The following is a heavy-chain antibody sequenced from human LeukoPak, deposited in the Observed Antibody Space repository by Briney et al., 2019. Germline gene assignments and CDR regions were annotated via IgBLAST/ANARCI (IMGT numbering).Heavy chain of an antibody. J-gene: IGHJ4*02. Sequence: ASVKVSCKASGYTFTSYGINWVRQAPGQGLEWMGWINTNTGNPTYAQGFTGRFVFSLDTSVSTAYLQISSLKAEDTAVYYCAREPMEVPYYFDYWGRGTLVTVSS. V-gene: IGHV7-4-1*02. D-gene: IGHD3-10*01. CDR1: GYTFTSYG. CDR2: INTNTGNP. CDR3: AREPMEVPYYFDY.